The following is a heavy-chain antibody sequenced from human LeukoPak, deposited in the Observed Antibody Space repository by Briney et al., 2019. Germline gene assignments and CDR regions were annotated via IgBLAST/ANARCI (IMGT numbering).Heavy chain of an antibody. CDR2: IYYSGRT. V-gene: IGHV4-59*01. CDR3: AREDPQTTVPEGLDV. J-gene: IGHJ6*02. D-gene: IGHD4-17*01. CDR1: GGSISTFY. Sequence: SETLSLTCTVSGGSISTFYWSWLRQPPGKGLEWIGYIYYSGRTNYNPSLKSRVTISVDTSKNQFSLRLSSVTAADTAVYYCAREDPQTTVPEGLDVWGQGTTVTVSS.